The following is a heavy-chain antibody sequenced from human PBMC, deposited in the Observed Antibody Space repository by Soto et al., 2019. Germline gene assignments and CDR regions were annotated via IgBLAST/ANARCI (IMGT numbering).Heavy chain of an antibody. CDR1: GGSISSSNW. J-gene: IGHJ4*02. D-gene: IGHD6-13*01. V-gene: IGHV4-4*02. Sequence: SETLSLTCAVSGGSISSSNWWSWVRQPPGKGLEWIGEIYHSGSTNYNPSLKSRVTISVDKSKNQFSLKLSSVTAADTAVYYCARGYSSSWYGDFDYWGQGTLVTVSS. CDR3: ARGYSSSWYGDFDY. CDR2: IYHSGST.